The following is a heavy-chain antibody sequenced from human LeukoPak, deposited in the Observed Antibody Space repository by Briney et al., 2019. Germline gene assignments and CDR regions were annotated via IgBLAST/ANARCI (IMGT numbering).Heavy chain of an antibody. Sequence: ASVKVSCKASGDTFASDYMNWVRQAPGQGLEWMGIVHSSGGVIKYAQEFQDRVTMTRDTSTSTVYMELSSLRSEDTAVYYCAGSPHQRNWFDPWGQGTLVIVSS. D-gene: IGHD1-26*01. CDR1: GDTFASDY. CDR3: AGSPHQRNWFDP. CDR2: VHSSGGVI. J-gene: IGHJ5*02. V-gene: IGHV1-46*01.